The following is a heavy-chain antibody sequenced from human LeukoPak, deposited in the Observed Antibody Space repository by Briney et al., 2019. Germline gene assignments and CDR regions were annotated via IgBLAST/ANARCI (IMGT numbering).Heavy chain of an antibody. CDR2: FDPEVGKT. D-gene: IGHD3-10*01. Sequence: GASVKVSCKVSGYTLTELSMHWVRQAPGKGLEWMGGFDPEVGKTIYAQKFQGRVTMTRDTSTSTVYMELSSLRSEDTAVYYCARVAGEYQLPIHYWGQGTLVTVSS. V-gene: IGHV1-24*01. CDR3: ARVAGEYQLPIHY. CDR1: GYTLTELS. J-gene: IGHJ4*02.